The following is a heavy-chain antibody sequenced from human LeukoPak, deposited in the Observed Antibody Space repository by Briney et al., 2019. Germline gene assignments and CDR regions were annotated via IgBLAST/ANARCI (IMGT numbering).Heavy chain of an antibody. J-gene: IGHJ5*02. Sequence: GGSLRLSCVASGFILSNFQMYWVRQAPGKGLEWVSIISLDGSTEFYADSVKGRFTISRDTASNTMHLEMNNLRIEDTAVYYCMRDYMGWFDPWGQGSLVTVSS. CDR3: MRDYMGWFDP. CDR1: GFILSNFQ. CDR2: ISLDGSTE. D-gene: IGHD3-10*01. V-gene: IGHV3-30-3*01.